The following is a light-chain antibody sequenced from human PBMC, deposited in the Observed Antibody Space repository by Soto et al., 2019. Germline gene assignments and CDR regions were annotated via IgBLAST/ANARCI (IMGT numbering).Light chain of an antibody. Sequence: EIVLTQPPGTLSLTPGERATLSCRASQSVSSSYLVWHQQKPGQAPRLLIYRASSRATGIPDRFSGTGSGTDFTLTISRVEPEDFAVYYCQQYGTAPITFGQGTRLEIK. V-gene: IGKV3-20*01. CDR1: QSVSSSY. CDR3: QQYGTAPIT. CDR2: RAS. J-gene: IGKJ5*01.